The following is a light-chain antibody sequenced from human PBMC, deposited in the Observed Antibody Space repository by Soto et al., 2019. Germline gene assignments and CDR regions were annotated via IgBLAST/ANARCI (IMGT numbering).Light chain of an antibody. V-gene: IGKV1-5*01. J-gene: IGKJ4*01. CDR1: KRISRW. CDR2: EAS. CDR3: QQYNIYSRLS. Sequence: DIQMTQSPSTLSASVGDRVTITCRSSKRISRWLAWYQQKPGRAPKILIYEASILESGVPSRFSGSRSGTTISLTVSSLQPDDFSTYYCQQYNIYSRLSFGIET.